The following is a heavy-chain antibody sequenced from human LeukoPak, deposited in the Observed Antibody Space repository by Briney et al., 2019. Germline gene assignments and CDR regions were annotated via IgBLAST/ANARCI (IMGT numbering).Heavy chain of an antibody. D-gene: IGHD3/OR15-3a*01. J-gene: IGHJ4*02. CDR3: ARVPTGGRVRWTGFPDY. CDR2: IYYNGSP. CDR1: GASISSAGYH. Sequence: SETLSLTCTVSGASISSAGYHWSWIRQFPGKGLEWIGYIYYNGSPFYNPSLQSRLALSLDTSKNHISLKLSSVTAADTAVYYCARVPTGGRVRWTGFPDYWGQGTLVTVSS. V-gene: IGHV4-31*03.